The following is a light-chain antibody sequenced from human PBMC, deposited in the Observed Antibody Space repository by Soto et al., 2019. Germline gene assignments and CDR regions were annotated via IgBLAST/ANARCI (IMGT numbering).Light chain of an antibody. CDR1: SSDVGYYEY. J-gene: IGLJ1*01. CDR2: EVT. CDR3: SSFTATSTYV. Sequence: SALTQPSSLSGSPGQSITITCTGSSSDVGYYEYVSWFQQHPDKAPRLIIYEVTNRPSGISNRFSGSKSGDTASLTISGLRAEDEADYYCSSFTATSTYVFGTGTKVTVL. V-gene: IGLV2-14*01.